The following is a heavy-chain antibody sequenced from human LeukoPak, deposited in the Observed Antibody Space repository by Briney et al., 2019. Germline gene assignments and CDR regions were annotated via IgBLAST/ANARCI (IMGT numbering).Heavy chain of an antibody. CDR2: ISGSGGST. D-gene: IGHD3-22*01. V-gene: IGHV3-23*01. CDR3: AKEDYFDSSGYSGGHDPLDI. CDR1: GFTFGSYA. J-gene: IGHJ3*02. Sequence: GGSLRLSCAASGFTFGSYAMSWVRQAPGKGLEWVSAISGSGGSTYHADSVKGRFTISRDNAKNTLHLQMNSLRAEDTAVYYCAKEDYFDSSGYSGGHDPLDIWGQGTMVTVSS.